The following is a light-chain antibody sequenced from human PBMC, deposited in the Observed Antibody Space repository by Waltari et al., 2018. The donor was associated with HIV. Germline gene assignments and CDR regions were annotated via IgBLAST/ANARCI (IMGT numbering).Light chain of an antibody. V-gene: IGLV2-23*02. CDR2: EVT. J-gene: IGLJ3*02. CDR1: SSDFGSYNL. CDR3: NSYATGSAWV. Sequence: QSALTQPASVSGSPGQSITISCTGTSSDFGSYNLVSWYQQHPGKAPKLMIYEVTKRPSGVSNRFSGSKSGNTASLTISGLQAEDEADYYCNSYATGSAWVFGGGTKLTVL.